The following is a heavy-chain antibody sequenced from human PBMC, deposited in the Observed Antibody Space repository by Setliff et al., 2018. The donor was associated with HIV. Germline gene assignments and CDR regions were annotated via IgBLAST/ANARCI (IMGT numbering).Heavy chain of an antibody. Sequence: GASVKVSCKASGGTFSSYGITWVRQAPGQGLEWMGGSTPILDTTNYAQKFQGRVTITTDESTNTVYMELSSLRSDDTAVYYCAGPRGDEAFDVWGQGTMVTVSS. CDR1: GGTFSSYG. CDR2: STPILDTT. V-gene: IGHV1-69*05. CDR3: AGPRGDEAFDV. D-gene: IGHD3-10*01. J-gene: IGHJ3*01.